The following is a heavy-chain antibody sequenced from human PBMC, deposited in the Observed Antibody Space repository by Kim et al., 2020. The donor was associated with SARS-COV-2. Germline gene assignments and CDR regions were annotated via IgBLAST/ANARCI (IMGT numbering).Heavy chain of an antibody. V-gene: IGHV4-31*02. CDR3: ASARRGYSGYVPFDY. Sequence: QSLKSRVTISVDTSKNQVSRKLSSVAAADTAVYYCASARRGYSGYVPFDYWGQGTLVTVSS. J-gene: IGHJ4*02. D-gene: IGHD5-12*01.